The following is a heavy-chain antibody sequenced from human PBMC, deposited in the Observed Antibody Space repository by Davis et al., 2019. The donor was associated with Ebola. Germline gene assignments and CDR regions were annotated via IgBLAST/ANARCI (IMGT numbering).Heavy chain of an antibody. CDR1: GGSISSSNW. CDR2: IYHSGST. CDR3: ARLRPAAGTIDY. Sequence: MPSETLSLTCAVSGGSISSSNWWSWVRQPPGKGLEWIGEIYHSGSTSYNPSLKSRVTISVEKSRNQFSLKLSSVTAADTAVYYCARLRPAAGTIDYWGQGTLVTVSS. D-gene: IGHD6-13*01. J-gene: IGHJ4*02. V-gene: IGHV4-4*02.